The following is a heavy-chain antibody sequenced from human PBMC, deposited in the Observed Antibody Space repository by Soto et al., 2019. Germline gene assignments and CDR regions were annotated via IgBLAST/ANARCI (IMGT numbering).Heavy chain of an antibody. Sequence: QVQLQQWGAGLLKPSETLSLTCAVYGGSFSGYYWSWIRQPPGKGLEWIGEINHSGSTNYNPSLKSRITIPVDTSKNQFSLKLSSVTAADTAVYYCARGGGGYRYTHSITRSIRNPTYFDYWGQGTLVTVSS. CDR3: ARGGGGYRYTHSITRSIRNPTYFDY. CDR1: GGSFSGYY. V-gene: IGHV4-34*01. D-gene: IGHD3-16*02. CDR2: INHSGST. J-gene: IGHJ4*02.